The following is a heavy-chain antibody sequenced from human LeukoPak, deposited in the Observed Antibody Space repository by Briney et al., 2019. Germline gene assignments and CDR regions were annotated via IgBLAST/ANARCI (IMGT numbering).Heavy chain of an antibody. V-gene: IGHV3-21*01. CDR2: ISSSSSYI. CDR1: GFTFSSYS. Sequence: PGGSLRLSCAASGFTFSSYSMNWVRQAPGKGLEWVSSISSSSSYIYYADSVKGRFTISRDNAKNSLYLQMNSLRAEDTAVYYCASWVVPAAMRGTSDDYWAREPWSPSPQ. CDR3: ASWVVPAAMRGTSDDY. D-gene: IGHD2-2*01. J-gene: IGHJ4*02.